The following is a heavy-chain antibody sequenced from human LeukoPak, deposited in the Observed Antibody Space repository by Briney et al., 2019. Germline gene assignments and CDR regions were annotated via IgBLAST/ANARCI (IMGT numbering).Heavy chain of an antibody. J-gene: IGHJ3*02. D-gene: IGHD5-18*01. CDR2: IHNDGSDT. CDR3: ARGGYHHGFDI. V-gene: IGHV3-74*01. Sequence: GGSLRLSCAASGFTFRNYWIHWVRQAPGKGLVWISRIHNDGSDTIYADSVKGRFTISRDNAKNTLYLQMNSLRAEDTAVYYCARGGYHHGFDIWGQGTMVTVSS. CDR1: GFTFRNYW.